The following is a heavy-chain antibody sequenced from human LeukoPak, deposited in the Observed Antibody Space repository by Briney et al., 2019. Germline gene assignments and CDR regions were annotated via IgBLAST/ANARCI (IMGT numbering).Heavy chain of an antibody. D-gene: IGHD6-19*01. CDR1: GFTFSSYV. Sequence: GGSLRLSCAASGFTFSSYVMSWVRQAPGKGLEWVSSISASGIGTYYADSVKGRFTISRDNSKNTLYLQMNSLRAEDTAVYYCAKDRIAVPYYFDYWGQGTLVTVSS. CDR2: ISASGIGT. J-gene: IGHJ4*02. V-gene: IGHV3-23*01. CDR3: AKDRIAVPYYFDY.